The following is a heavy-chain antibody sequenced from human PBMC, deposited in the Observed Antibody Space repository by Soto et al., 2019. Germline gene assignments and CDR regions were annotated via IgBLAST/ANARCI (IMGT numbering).Heavy chain of an antibody. Sequence: EVQLVESGGGLVQPGGSLRLSCEASGFTLSSYWMSWIRQAPGKGLAWVANTRQDGGQSYLVDSVQGRFTISRDNAKNSVYLQMNSLRAEDTAVYYCVREGSTGWHFDAWGQGTLVTVSS. J-gene: IGHJ4*02. D-gene: IGHD6-19*01. CDR2: TRQDGGQS. CDR3: VREGSTGWHFDA. V-gene: IGHV3-7*01. CDR1: GFTLSSYW.